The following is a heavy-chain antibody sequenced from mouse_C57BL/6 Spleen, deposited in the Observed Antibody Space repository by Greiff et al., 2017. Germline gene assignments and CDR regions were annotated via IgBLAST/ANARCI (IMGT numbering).Heavy chain of an antibody. V-gene: IGHV1-15*01. Sequence: VQLHESGAELVRPGASVTLSCKASGYTFTDYEMHWVKQTPVHGLEWIGAIDPETGGTAYNQKFKGKAILTADKSSSTAYMELRSLTSEDSAVYYCTSANWDAWFAYWGQGTLVTVSA. CDR3: TSANWDAWFAY. CDR1: GYTFTDYE. D-gene: IGHD4-1*01. J-gene: IGHJ3*01. CDR2: IDPETGGT.